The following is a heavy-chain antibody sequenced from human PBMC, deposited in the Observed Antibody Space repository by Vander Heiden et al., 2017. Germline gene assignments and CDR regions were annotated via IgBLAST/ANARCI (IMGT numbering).Heavy chain of an antibody. CDR2: INPNSGGT. CDR3: ARGDGDYDY. V-gene: IGHV1-2*02. D-gene: IGHD4-17*01. CDR1: GHTFIDYY. Sequence: VQLVQSGTEVKKPGASVKVSCKASGHTFIDYYIHWVRQAPGQGLEWMGWINPNSGGTDYAQKFQGRVTMTRDTSISAAYMELSSLRSDDTAVYYCARGDGDYDYWGQGTLVTVSS. J-gene: IGHJ4*02.